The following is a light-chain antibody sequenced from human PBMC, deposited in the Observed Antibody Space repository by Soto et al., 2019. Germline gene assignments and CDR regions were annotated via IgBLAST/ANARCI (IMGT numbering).Light chain of an antibody. V-gene: IGKV1-39*01. CDR1: QSISSY. CDR2: AAS. J-gene: IGKJ4*01. CDR3: QQSYSTFPLT. Sequence: DIQMTQSPSSLSASVGDRVTITCRASQSISSYLNWYQQKPGKAPKLLIYAASSLQSGVPSRFSGSGSGTDFTLTISSLQPEYFATYYCQQSYSTFPLTFGGGTKVEIK.